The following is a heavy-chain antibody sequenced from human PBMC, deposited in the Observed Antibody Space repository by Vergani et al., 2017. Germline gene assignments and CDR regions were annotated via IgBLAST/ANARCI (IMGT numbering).Heavy chain of an antibody. CDR3: ARRPYDSSGYYYEGFDY. CDR1: GGSITSGSFY. D-gene: IGHD3-22*01. Sequence: QVQLHESGPGLVKPSQTLSLTCTVSGGSITSGSFYWSWIRQPAGKGLEWIGRIHSSGTTNYNPSLKSRVTLSVDTSKNQFSLKLSSVTAADTAVYYCARRPYDSSGYYYEGFDYWGQGTLVTVSS. CDR2: IHSSGTT. J-gene: IGHJ4*02. V-gene: IGHV4-61*02.